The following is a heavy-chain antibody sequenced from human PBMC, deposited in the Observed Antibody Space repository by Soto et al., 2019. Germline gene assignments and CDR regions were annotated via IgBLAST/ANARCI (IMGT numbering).Heavy chain of an antibody. CDR2: IYNSGIT. D-gene: IGHD3-3*01. CDR1: GGSISSGDYS. Sequence: QVLLQESGPGLVKSSQTLSLTCTVSGGSISSGDYSWSWVRQSPGKGLEWIGHIYNSGITYYNPSLKSRVVISIETSRNQFCMRLTSLTAADRAVYFCARDVTGFGLVSRFWFDPWGQGTVVTVST. V-gene: IGHV4-30-4*01. J-gene: IGHJ5*02. CDR3: ARDVTGFGLVSRFWFDP.